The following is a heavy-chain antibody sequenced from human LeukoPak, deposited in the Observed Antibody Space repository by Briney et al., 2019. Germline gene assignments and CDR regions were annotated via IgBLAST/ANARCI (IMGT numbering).Heavy chain of an antibody. Sequence: SVKVSCKASGGTFISYAISWVRQAPGQGREWMGGIIPIFGTANYAQKFQGRVTITADESTSTAYMELSSLRSEDTAVYYCARMRFYDFWSGYYWFDPWGQGTLVTVSS. CDR3: ARMRFYDFWSGYYWFDP. CDR2: IIPIFGTA. D-gene: IGHD3-3*01. V-gene: IGHV1-69*01. CDR1: GGTFISYA. J-gene: IGHJ5*02.